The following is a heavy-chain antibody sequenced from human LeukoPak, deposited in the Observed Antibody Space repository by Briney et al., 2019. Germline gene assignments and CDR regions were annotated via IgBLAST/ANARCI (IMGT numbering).Heavy chain of an antibody. Sequence: GGSLRLSCAASGFTFSDFYMSWIRQAPGKGLEWVSYISSSGSTIYYADSVKGRFTISRDNAKNSLHLQMNSLRAEDTAVYYCARATGSSSWYDYWGQGTLVTVSS. CDR3: ARATGSSSWYDY. D-gene: IGHD6-13*01. J-gene: IGHJ4*02. V-gene: IGHV3-11*01. CDR1: GFTFSDFY. CDR2: ISSSGSTI.